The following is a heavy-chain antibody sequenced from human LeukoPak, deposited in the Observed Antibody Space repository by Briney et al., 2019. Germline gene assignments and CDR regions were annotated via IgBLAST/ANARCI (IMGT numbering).Heavy chain of an antibody. D-gene: IGHD6-13*01. CDR2: IYYSGST. V-gene: IGHV4-59*01. Sequence: SETLSLTCTVSGGSISSYYWSWIRQPPGKGLEWIGYIYYSGSTNYNPSLKSRVTISVDTSKNQFSLKLSSVTAADTAVYYCARVIAAAGIYFDYWGQGTLVTVSS. CDR1: GGSISSYY. J-gene: IGHJ4*02. CDR3: ARVIAAAGIYFDY.